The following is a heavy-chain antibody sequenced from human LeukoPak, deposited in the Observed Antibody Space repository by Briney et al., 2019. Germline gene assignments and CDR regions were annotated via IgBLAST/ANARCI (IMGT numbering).Heavy chain of an antibody. CDR2: IYHSGST. CDR1: GYSISSGYY. CDR3: ARVRGSSSLDY. D-gene: IGHD6-13*01. Sequence: SETLSLTCTVSGYSISSGYYWGWIRQPPGKGLEWIGSIYHSGSTYYNPSLKSRVTISVDTSKNQFSLKLSSVTAADTAVYYCARVRGSSSLDYWGQGTLVTVSS. J-gene: IGHJ4*02. V-gene: IGHV4-38-2*02.